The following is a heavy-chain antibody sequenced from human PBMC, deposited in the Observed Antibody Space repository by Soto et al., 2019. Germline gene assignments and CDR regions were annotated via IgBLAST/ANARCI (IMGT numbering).Heavy chain of an antibody. CDR2: MTSSGSAI. CDR1: GFTFGTYA. CDR3: ARVGGSFFEK. D-gene: IGHD3-16*01. Sequence: EVQLVESGGGLVQPGGSLRLSCAASGFTFGTYAMSWVRQAPGKGLEWVSAMTSSGSAIYYAESVRGRFIISRDNARNTLSLQLNRLRVEDTALYYCARVGGSFFEKWGHGTRVTVSS. V-gene: IGHV3-23*04. J-gene: IGHJ4*01.